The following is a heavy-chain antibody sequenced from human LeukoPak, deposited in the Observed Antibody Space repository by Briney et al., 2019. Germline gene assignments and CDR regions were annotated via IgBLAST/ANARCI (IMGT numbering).Heavy chain of an antibody. CDR1: GFTFSSYA. CDR2: IRYDGSNK. J-gene: IGHJ4*02. D-gene: IGHD6-13*01. Sequence: GGSLRLSCAASGFTFSSYAMHWVRQAPGKGLEWVAFIRYDGSNKYYADSVKGRFTISRDNSKNTLYLQMNGLRAEDTAVYYCAKDPRIAAAGNRPVGYWGQGTLVTVSS. CDR3: AKDPRIAAAGNRPVGY. V-gene: IGHV3-30*02.